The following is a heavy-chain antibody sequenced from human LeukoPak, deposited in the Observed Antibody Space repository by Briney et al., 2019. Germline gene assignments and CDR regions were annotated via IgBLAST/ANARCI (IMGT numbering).Heavy chain of an antibody. D-gene: IGHD2-2*01. CDR2: IYYSGST. CDR3: ASSQLSQLLLPYYFDY. V-gene: IGHV4-39*01. Sequence: SETLSLTCTVSGGSISSSSYYLGWIRQPPGKGLEWIVSIYYSGSTYYNPSLKSRVTISVDTSKNQFSPKLSSVTAADTAVYYCASSQLSQLLLPYYFDYWGQGTLVTVSS. CDR1: GGSISSSSYY. J-gene: IGHJ4*02.